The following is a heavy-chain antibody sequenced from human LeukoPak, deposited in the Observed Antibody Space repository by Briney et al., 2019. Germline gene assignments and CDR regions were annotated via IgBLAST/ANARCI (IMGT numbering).Heavy chain of an antibody. Sequence: GGSLRLSCAASGFTFSNYAMSWVRQAPGKGLEWVSAISGSGDNTYYADSVKGRFTVSRDNSKNALYVQMKSLRAEDTAVYYCARAPEGDAFDIWGQGTMVTVSS. V-gene: IGHV3-23*01. CDR3: ARAPEGDAFDI. J-gene: IGHJ3*02. CDR2: ISGSGDNT. CDR1: GFTFSNYA.